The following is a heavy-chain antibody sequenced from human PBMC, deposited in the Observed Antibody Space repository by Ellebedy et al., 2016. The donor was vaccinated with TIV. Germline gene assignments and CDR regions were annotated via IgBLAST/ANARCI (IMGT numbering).Heavy chain of an antibody. V-gene: IGHV3-48*02. D-gene: IGHD2-21*02. CDR2: ISSSSSTI. CDR3: ARATVAVTTSCLDY. CDR1: GFTFRSYN. Sequence: GESLKISCAASGFTFRSYNMNWVRQAPGKGLEWVSFISSSSSTIYYADSVKGRFTISRDNAKNSLYLQMNSLRDEDTAVYYCARATVAVTTSCLDYWGQGTLVTVSS. J-gene: IGHJ4*02.